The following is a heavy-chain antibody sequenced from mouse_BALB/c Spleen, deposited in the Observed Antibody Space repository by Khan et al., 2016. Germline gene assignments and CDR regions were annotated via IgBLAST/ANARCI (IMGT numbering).Heavy chain of an antibody. V-gene: IGHV9-2-1*01. CDR2: IKTETGEP. J-gene: IGHJ1*01. CDR3: ASRVRWYFDV. Sequence: QIQLVQSGPELKKPGETVKISCKASGFTFTDYSLHWVKQAPGKGLKWMGWIKTETGEPTYADDFKGRFAFSLETSASTAYLQINNLKSEDTATYFCASRVRWYFDVWGPGTTVTVSS. D-gene: IGHD2-14*01. CDR1: GFTFTDYS.